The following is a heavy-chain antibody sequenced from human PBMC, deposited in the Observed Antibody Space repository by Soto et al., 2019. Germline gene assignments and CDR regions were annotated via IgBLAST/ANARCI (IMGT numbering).Heavy chain of an antibody. D-gene: IGHD3-9*01. Sequence: ASVKVSCKASGYTFTGYYMHWVRQAPGQGLEWMGWINPNSGGTNYAQKFQGWVTMTRDTSISTAYMELSRLRSDDTAVYYCARGKYDILTGYHSFSMDVWGQGTTVTVSS. CDR2: INPNSGGT. CDR1: GYTFTGYY. CDR3: ARGKYDILTGYHSFSMDV. V-gene: IGHV1-2*04. J-gene: IGHJ6*02.